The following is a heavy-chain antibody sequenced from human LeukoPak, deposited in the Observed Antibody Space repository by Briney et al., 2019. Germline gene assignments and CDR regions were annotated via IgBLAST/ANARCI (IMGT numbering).Heavy chain of an antibody. D-gene: IGHD3-16*01. V-gene: IGHV3-23*01. CDR3: VKEGEAGNAPYSWFDP. CDR2: FSGSGSGT. Sequence: GGSLRLSCAGSGFTFSNYAMCWVRQAPGGELEWVSTFSGSGSGTHYADSVKGRFTISRDNSKNTVSLQMNSLRAEDTAVYYCVKEGEAGNAPYSWFDPWGQGTLVTVSS. J-gene: IGHJ5*02. CDR1: GFTFSNYA.